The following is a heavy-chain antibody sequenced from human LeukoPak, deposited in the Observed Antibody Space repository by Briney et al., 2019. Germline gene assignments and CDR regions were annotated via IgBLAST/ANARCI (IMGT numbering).Heavy chain of an antibody. CDR1: GGSISSYY. Sequence: SETLSLTCTVSGGSISSYYWSWIRQPPGKGLEWIGYIFYNGSTRYNPSLKSRVTISLDTSKNQFSLKLASVTAADTAVYYCAREGGSYGGDFDYWGQGTLVTVSS. J-gene: IGHJ4*02. CDR2: IFYNGST. CDR3: AREGGSYGGDFDY. D-gene: IGHD1-26*01. V-gene: IGHV4-59*01.